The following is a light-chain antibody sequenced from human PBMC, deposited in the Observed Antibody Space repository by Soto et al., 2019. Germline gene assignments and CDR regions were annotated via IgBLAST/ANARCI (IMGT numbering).Light chain of an antibody. CDR1: SSDVGSYNL. CDR2: EGS. CDR3: CSYAGSSTYVI. J-gene: IGLJ2*01. V-gene: IGLV2-23*01. Sequence: QSVLTQPASVSGSPGQSITISCTGTSSDVGSYNLVSWYQQYPGKAPKLMIYEGSKRPSGVSNRFSGSKSGNTASLTISGLQAEDEADYYCCSYAGSSTYVIFGGGTQLTVL.